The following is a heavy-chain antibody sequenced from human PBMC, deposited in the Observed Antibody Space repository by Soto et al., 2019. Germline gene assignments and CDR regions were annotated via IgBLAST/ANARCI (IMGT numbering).Heavy chain of an antibody. CDR1: GFTFSSYA. CDR3: AKGRITIFGVFVN. D-gene: IGHD3-3*01. CDR2: ISGSGGST. Sequence: GGSLRLSCAASGFTFSSYAMSWVRQAPGKGLEWVSAISGSGGSTYNADSVKGRFTISRDNSKNTLYLQMNSLRAEDMAVYYCAKGRITIFGVFVNWGQGTLVTVSS. V-gene: IGHV3-23*01. J-gene: IGHJ4*02.